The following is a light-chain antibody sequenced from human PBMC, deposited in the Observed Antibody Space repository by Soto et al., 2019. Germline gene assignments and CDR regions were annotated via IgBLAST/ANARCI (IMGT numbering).Light chain of an antibody. CDR2: GAS. Sequence: EIVLTQSPGTLSWSPGERATLSCRASQSVSSSYLAWYQQKPGQAPRLLIYGASSRATGIPDRFSGSGSGTDFTLTISRLEPKDFAVYYCQQYGSSPRTFGQGTKLEIK. CDR1: QSVSSSY. V-gene: IGKV3-20*01. CDR3: QQYGSSPRT. J-gene: IGKJ2*02.